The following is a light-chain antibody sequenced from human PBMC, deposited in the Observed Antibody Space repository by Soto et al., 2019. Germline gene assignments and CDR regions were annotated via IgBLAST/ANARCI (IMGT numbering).Light chain of an antibody. CDR2: DAY. CDR3: QQYNNWPPRIT. J-gene: IGKJ5*01. Sequence: EVVLRQSPVTLSLSPGETATLSCRASQSFRGLLAWYQQKPGQAPRLLIXDAYNRATGIPPRFSGSGSGTEFTRTISSLQSADLGLYYCQQYNNWPPRITFGQGTRLEIK. V-gene: IGKV3D-15*01. CDR1: QSFRGL.